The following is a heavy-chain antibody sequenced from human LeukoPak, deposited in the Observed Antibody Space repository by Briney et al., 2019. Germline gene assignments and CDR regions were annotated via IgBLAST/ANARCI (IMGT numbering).Heavy chain of an antibody. V-gene: IGHV3-53*01. CDR1: GFTVSSNY. D-gene: IGHD3-10*01. CDR2: IYSGGNT. CDR3: ARGVYYGSGSYIGDP. Sequence: PGGSLRLSCAASGFTVSSNYMSWVRQAPGKGLEWVSVIYSGGNTYYTDSVKGRFTISRDNSKNTLYLQMNSLRAEGTALYYCARGVYYGSGSYIGDPWGQGTLVTVSS. J-gene: IGHJ5*02.